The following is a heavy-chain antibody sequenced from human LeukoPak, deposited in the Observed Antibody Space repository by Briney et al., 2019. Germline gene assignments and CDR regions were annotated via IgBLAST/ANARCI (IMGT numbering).Heavy chain of an antibody. CDR3: ATDKLGSGYASDFDY. CDR1: GFSVSSNY. V-gene: IGHV3-66*02. CDR2: IYTGGTT. D-gene: IGHD2-15*01. Sequence: PGGSLRLSCAGSGFSVSSNYMNWVRQAPGKGLEWVSAIYTGGTTYYADSVKGRFTISRDNSKNTLYLEMNGLRAEDTAVYYCATDKLGSGYASDFDYWGQGTLVTVSS. J-gene: IGHJ4*02.